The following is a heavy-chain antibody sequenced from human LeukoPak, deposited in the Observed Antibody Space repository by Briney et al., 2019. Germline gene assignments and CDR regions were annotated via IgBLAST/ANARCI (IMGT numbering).Heavy chain of an antibody. V-gene: IGHV4-59*01. CDR3: ARVDSSGWYEY. J-gene: IGHJ4*02. Sequence: PSETLSLTCAVYGGSFSGYYWSWIRQPPGKGLEWIGYIYYSGSTNYNPSLKSRVTISVDTSKNQFSLKLSSVTAADTAVYYCARVDSSGWYEYWGQGTLVTVSS. CDR1: GGSFSGYY. D-gene: IGHD6-19*01. CDR2: IYYSGST.